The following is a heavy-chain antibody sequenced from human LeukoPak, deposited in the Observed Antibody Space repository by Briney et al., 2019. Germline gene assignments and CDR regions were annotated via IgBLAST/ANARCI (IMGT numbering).Heavy chain of an antibody. Sequence: PGGSLILSCAASGFTFSNYAMSWVRQVPGRGLEWVSTISSRGDSTYVADSVKGRFTISRDNSKNSLYLQMNSVRAEDTAVYYCAKGPRPDITVPHTVEKWGQGTLVTVSS. CDR2: ISSRGDST. D-gene: IGHD5-12*01. J-gene: IGHJ4*02. CDR3: AKGPRPDITVPHTVEK. V-gene: IGHV3-23*01. CDR1: GFTFSNYA.